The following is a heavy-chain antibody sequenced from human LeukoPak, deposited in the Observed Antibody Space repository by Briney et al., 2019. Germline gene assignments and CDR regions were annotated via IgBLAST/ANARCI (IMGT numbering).Heavy chain of an antibody. J-gene: IGHJ4*02. Sequence: GGSLRLSCAASGFAFGGYWMSWVRQAPGKGLEWVANIKQDGSEKYYVDSVKGRFTISRDNAKNSLYLQMNSLRAEDTAVYYCAGTGAVPWEHIDYWGQGTLVTVSS. D-gene: IGHD1-26*01. CDR3: AGTGAVPWEHIDY. CDR1: GFAFGGYW. V-gene: IGHV3-7*01. CDR2: IKQDGSEK.